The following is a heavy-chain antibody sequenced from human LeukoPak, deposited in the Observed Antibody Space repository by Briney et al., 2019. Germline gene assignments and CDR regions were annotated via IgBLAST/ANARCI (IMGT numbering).Heavy chain of an antibody. CDR2: IYHSGST. Sequence: SETLSLTCAVSAYSIRGDDYWGWVRQSPGKGLEWIGSIYHSGSTHYNPSLKSRITISVDTSKNQFSLMLNSVTAADTAVYYCARLSYTSGWYEVDYWGQGTLVTVSS. J-gene: IGHJ4*02. CDR3: ARLSYTSGWYEVDY. V-gene: IGHV4-38-2*01. D-gene: IGHD6-19*01. CDR1: AYSIRGDDY.